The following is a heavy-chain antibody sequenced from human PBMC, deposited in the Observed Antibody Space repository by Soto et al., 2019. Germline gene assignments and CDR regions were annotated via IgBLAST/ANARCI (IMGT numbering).Heavy chain of an antibody. D-gene: IGHD3-22*01. CDR2: IYHSGST. J-gene: IGHJ4*02. CDR1: GGSISSGGYS. Sequence: SETLSLTCAVSGGSISSGGYSWSWIRQPPGKGLEWIGYIYHSGSTYYNPSLKSRVTISVDRSKNQFSLKLSSVTAADTAVYYCASYPYYYDSSGYYKDYWGQGTLVTVSS. V-gene: IGHV4-30-2*01. CDR3: ASYPYYYDSSGYYKDY.